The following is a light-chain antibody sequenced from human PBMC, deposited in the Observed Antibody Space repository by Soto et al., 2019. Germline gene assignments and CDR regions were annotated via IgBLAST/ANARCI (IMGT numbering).Light chain of an antibody. CDR3: HQRSKWPLT. CDR1: QSVRSY. J-gene: IGKJ4*01. V-gene: IGKV3-11*01. CDR2: DAS. Sequence: EIVLTQSPGTLSLSPGERATLSCRASQSVRSYLAWYQQKPGQAPRLLIYDASNRATGIPARFSGSGSGTDFTLTIRSLETEDFAVYYCHQRSKWPLTFGGGTKVDIK.